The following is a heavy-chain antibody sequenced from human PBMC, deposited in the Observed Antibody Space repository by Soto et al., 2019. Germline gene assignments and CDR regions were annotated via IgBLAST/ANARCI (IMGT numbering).Heavy chain of an antibody. CDR3: ARATPTEGVVDFYYYYGMDV. Sequence: SVKVSCKASGGTFSSYAISWVRQAPGQGLEWMGGIIPIFGTANYAQKFQGRVTITADESTSTAYMELSSLRSEDTAVYYCARATPTEGVVDFYYYYGMDVWSQGTTVTVSS. J-gene: IGHJ6*02. V-gene: IGHV1-69*13. D-gene: IGHD2-15*01. CDR1: GGTFSSYA. CDR2: IIPIFGTA.